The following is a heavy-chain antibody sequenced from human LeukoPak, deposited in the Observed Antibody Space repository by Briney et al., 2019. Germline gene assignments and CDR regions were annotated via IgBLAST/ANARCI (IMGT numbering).Heavy chain of an antibody. V-gene: IGHV1-46*01. CDR1: GYTFTRYY. D-gene: IGHD3-16*01. J-gene: IGHJ4*02. CDR3: VREFSGGYFDY. CDR2: IFPSAGNT. Sequence: ASVKVSCKASGYTFTRYYLHWVRQAPGQGLEWMGIIFPSAGNTNYAQKFQGRVTMTRVMSTSTVYMELSSLTSEDTAVYYCVREFSGGYFDYWGQGTLVTVSS.